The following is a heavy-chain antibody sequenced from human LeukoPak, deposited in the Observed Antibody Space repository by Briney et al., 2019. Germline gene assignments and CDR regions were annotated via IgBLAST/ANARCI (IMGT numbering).Heavy chain of an antibody. J-gene: IGHJ4*02. CDR1: GGTFSRFT. CDR3: AREWGLESSGYYYAY. Sequence: SVKVSCKASGGTFSRFTISWVRQAPGQGFEWMGGITPIFGTANFAQKFQGRVSTTADESTSTAFMELSSLRSEDTAVYYCAREWGLESSGYYYAYWGQGTLVTVSS. D-gene: IGHD3-22*01. V-gene: IGHV1-69*13. CDR2: ITPIFGTA.